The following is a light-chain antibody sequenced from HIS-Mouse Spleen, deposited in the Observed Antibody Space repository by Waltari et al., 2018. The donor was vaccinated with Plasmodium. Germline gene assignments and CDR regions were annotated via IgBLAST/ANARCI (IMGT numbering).Light chain of an antibody. J-gene: IGLJ3*02. CDR3: CSYAGSYTWV. Sequence: QSALTQPRSVSGSPGQSVTISCTGTSSDVGGSNYVSWYQQHPGKAPKLMIYDVSKRPSGAPDRFSGSKSGNTASLTISGLQAEDEADYYCCSYAGSYTWVFGGGTKLTVL. CDR1: SSDVGGSNY. CDR2: DVS. V-gene: IGLV2-11*01.